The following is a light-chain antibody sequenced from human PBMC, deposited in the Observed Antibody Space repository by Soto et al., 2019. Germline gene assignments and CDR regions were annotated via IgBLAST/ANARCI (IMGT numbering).Light chain of an antibody. J-gene: IGLJ1*01. CDR2: EVN. CDR3: SSYAGINNLGV. Sequence: QYALTQPPSASGSPGQSVTISCTGTSFNVGGYKYVSWYQQHPGKAPKLMIFEVNKRPSGVPDRFSGSKSGNTASLTVSGLQAEDEADYYCSSYAGINNLGVFGTGTKLTVL. V-gene: IGLV2-8*01. CDR1: SFNVGGYKY.